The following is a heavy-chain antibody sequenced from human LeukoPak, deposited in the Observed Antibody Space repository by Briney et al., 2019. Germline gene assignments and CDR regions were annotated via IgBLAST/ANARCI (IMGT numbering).Heavy chain of an antibody. V-gene: IGHV4-30-4*01. CDR1: GGSISSGDYY. CDR2: IYYSGST. D-gene: IGHD3-3*01. Sequence: SETLSLTCTVSGGSISSGDYYWSWIRQPPGKGLEWIGYIYYSGSTYYNPSLKSRVTISVDTSKNQFSLKLSSVTAADTAVYYCARSGYYGRPFDYWGQGTLVTVSS. J-gene: IGHJ4*02. CDR3: ARSGYYGRPFDY.